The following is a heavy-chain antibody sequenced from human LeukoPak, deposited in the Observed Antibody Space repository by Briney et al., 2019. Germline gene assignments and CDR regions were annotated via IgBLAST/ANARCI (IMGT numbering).Heavy chain of an antibody. D-gene: IGHD3-22*01. J-gene: IGHJ4*02. V-gene: IGHV3-21*01. Sequence: GGSLRLSCAASGFTFSSYSMNWVRRAPGKGLEWVSSISSSSSYIYYADSVKGRFTISRDNAKNSLYLQMNSLRAEDTAVYYCARGYYDSSGPPGYWGQGTLVTVSS. CDR2: ISSSSSYI. CDR3: ARGYYDSSGPPGY. CDR1: GFTFSSYS.